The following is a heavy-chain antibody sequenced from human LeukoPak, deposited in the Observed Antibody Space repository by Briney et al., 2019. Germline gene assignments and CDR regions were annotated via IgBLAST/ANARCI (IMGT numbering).Heavy chain of an antibody. Sequence: ASVKVSCKASGYTVTGYYMHWVRQAPGQGLEWMGWNNPNSGGTNYAQKFQGRVTMTRDTSISTAYMELSRLRSDDTAVYYCARDSEVRNYDFWSGYLIDYWGQGTLVTVSS. CDR1: GYTVTGYY. J-gene: IGHJ4*02. CDR2: NNPNSGGT. CDR3: ARDSEVRNYDFWSGYLIDY. D-gene: IGHD3-3*01. V-gene: IGHV1-2*02.